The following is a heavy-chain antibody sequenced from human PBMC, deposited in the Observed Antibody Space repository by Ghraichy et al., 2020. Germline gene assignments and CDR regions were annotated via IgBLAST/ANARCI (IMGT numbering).Heavy chain of an antibody. J-gene: IGHJ3*02. CDR2: IYYSGST. D-gene: IGHD3-22*01. CDR3: ARDSYYDSSGYYLDAFDI. Sequence: SETLSLTCTVSGGSISSYYWSWIRQPPGKGLEWIGYIYYSGSTNYNPSLKSRVTISVDTSKNQFSLKLSSVTAADTAVYYCARDSYYDSSGYYLDAFDIWGQGTMVTVSS. V-gene: IGHV4-59*01. CDR1: GGSISSYY.